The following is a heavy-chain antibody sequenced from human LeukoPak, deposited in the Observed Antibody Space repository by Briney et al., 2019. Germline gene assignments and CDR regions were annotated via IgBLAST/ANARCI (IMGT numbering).Heavy chain of an antibody. CDR3: ARDNPLGGWKFDY. D-gene: IGHD1-1*01. J-gene: IGHJ4*02. CDR1: GGSISSGGYY. Sequence: VKPSQTLSLTCTVSGGSISSGGYYWSWIRQHPGKGLEWIGYIYYSGSTYYNPSLKSRVTISVDTSKNQFSLKLSSVTAADTAVYYRARDNPLGGWKFDYWGQGTLVTVSS. V-gene: IGHV4-31*03. CDR2: IYYSGST.